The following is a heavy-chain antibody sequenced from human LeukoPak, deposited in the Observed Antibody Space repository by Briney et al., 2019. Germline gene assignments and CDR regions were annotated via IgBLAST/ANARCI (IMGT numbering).Heavy chain of an antibody. CDR3: ARVGSGWYRYFDY. D-gene: IGHD6-19*01. Sequence: GGPLRLSCAASGFTFSSYWMSWVRQAPGKGLEWVANIKQDGSEKYYVDSVKGRFTISRDNAKNSLYLQMNSLRAEDTAVYYCARVGSGWYRYFDYWGQGTLVTVSS. CDR2: IKQDGSEK. V-gene: IGHV3-7*01. J-gene: IGHJ4*02. CDR1: GFTFSSYW.